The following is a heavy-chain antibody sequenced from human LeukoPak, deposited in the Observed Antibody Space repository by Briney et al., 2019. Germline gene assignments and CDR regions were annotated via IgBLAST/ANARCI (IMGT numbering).Heavy chain of an antibody. D-gene: IGHD6-19*01. Sequence: SQTLSLTCSVSGGSISSGSYYWTWVRQPAGRGLEWIGRIYTSGSTNYNPSLKSRATISIDTSKNHFSLKLTSVTAADTAVYYCARDIGTGWFASQGHNWFDPWGQGTLVTVSS. CDR1: GGSISSGSYY. V-gene: IGHV4-61*02. CDR2: IYTSGST. CDR3: ARDIGTGWFASQGHNWFDP. J-gene: IGHJ5*02.